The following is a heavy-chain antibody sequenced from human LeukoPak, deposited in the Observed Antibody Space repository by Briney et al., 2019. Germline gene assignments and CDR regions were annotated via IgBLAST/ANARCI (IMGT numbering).Heavy chain of an antibody. J-gene: IGHJ4*02. CDR1: GFTFSSYA. CDR2: ISGSGGST. Sequence: GGSLRLSCAASGFTFSSYAMSWVRQAPGKGLEWVSAISGSGGSTYYADSVKGRFTISRDNSKNTLYLQMDSLRAKDTAVYYCAKVFRTFRDDFPAFDYWGQGTLVNVSS. V-gene: IGHV3-23*01. CDR3: AKVFRTFRDDFPAFDY. D-gene: IGHD3-3*01.